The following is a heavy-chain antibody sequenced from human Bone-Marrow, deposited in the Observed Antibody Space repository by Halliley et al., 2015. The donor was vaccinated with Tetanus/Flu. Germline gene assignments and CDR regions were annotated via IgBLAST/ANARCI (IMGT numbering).Heavy chain of an antibody. V-gene: IGHV3-21*01. D-gene: IGHD2-15*01. CDR3: APTDTLDN. J-gene: IGHJ4*02. Sequence: PGKGPGWLSSISSRGSYIFYADSVKGRFTISRDNAQNSLFLQMNNLRVDDTAIYYCAPTDTLDNWGQGTPVTVSS. CDR2: ISSRGSYI.